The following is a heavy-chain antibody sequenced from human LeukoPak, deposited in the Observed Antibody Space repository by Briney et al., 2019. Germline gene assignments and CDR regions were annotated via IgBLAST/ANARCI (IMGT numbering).Heavy chain of an antibody. J-gene: IGHJ4*02. CDR3: AKDWRSIAAAGNYFDY. CDR1: GFTFSSYA. CDR2: IRYDGSNK. Sequence: GGSLRLSCAASGFTFSSYAMSWVRQAPGKGLEWVAFIRYDGSNKYYADSVKGRFTISRDDSKNTLYLQMNSLRAEDTAVYYCAKDWRSIAAAGNYFDYWGQGTLVTVSS. D-gene: IGHD6-13*01. V-gene: IGHV3-30*02.